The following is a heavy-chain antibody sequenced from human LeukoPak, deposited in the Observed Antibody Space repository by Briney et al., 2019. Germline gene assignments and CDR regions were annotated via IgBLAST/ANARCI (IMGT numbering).Heavy chain of an antibody. V-gene: IGHV4-34*01. Sequence: SETLSLTCAVYGGSFSGYYWSWIRQPPGKGLEWIGKINHSGSTNYNPSLKSRVTISVDTSKNQFSLKLSSVTAADTAVYYCARGLSPRINMVRGVRPPFRGVFDYWGQGTLVTVSS. D-gene: IGHD3-10*01. CDR1: GGSFSGYY. J-gene: IGHJ4*02. CDR2: INHSGST. CDR3: ARGLSPRINMVRGVRPPFRGVFDY.